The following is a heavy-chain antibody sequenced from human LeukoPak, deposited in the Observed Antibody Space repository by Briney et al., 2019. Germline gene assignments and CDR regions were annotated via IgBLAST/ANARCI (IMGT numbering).Heavy chain of an antibody. CDR3: ARLEVVAAYGMDV. Sequence: SETLSLTCAVSGGSFSAYYWSWIRQPPGKGLEWIGEINPSGSTNYNPSLKSRVTISVDTSKNQFSLKLSSVTAADTAVYYCARLEVVAAYGMDVWGKGTTVTVSS. CDR1: GGSFSAYY. V-gene: IGHV4-34*01. CDR2: INPSGST. J-gene: IGHJ6*04. D-gene: IGHD2-15*01.